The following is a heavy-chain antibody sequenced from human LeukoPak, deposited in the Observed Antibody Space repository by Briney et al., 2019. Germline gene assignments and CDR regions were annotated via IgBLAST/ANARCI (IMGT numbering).Heavy chain of an antibody. Sequence: PSETLSLTCTVSGGSISSYYWSWIRQPPGKGLEWIGYIYYSGSTNYNPSLKSRVTISVDTSKNQFSLKLSSVTAADTAVYYCARAPYGSGSPNFDYWGQGTLVTVSS. V-gene: IGHV4-59*01. CDR3: ARAPYGSGSPNFDY. D-gene: IGHD3-10*01. CDR2: IYYSGST. J-gene: IGHJ4*02. CDR1: GGSISSYY.